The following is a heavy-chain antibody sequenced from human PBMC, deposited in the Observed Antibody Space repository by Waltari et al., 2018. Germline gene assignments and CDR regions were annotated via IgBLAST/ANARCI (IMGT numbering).Heavy chain of an antibody. CDR2: IYPGDSDT. J-gene: IGHJ3*02. V-gene: IGHV5-51*01. D-gene: IGHD2-21*02. CDR3: ARGLVVTRGYDAFDI. Sequence: EVQLVQSGAEVKKPGESLKISCEGSGYSFTIYWIGWVRPMPGKGLEWMGIIYPGDSDTRYSPSFQGQVTISADKSISTAYLQWSSLKASDTAMYYCARGLVVTRGYDAFDIWGQGTMVTVSS. CDR1: GYSFTIYW.